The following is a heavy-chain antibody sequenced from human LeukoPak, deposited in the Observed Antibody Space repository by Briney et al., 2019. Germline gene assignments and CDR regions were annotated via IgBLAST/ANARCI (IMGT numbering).Heavy chain of an antibody. CDR3: ARAYSSSWYSGSTTFDY. V-gene: IGHV4-59*01. D-gene: IGHD6-13*01. CDR1: GGSFSGYY. CDR2: IYYSGST. J-gene: IGHJ4*02. Sequence: SETLSLTCAVYGGSFSGYYWSWIRQPPGKGLEWIGYIYYSGSTNYNPSLTSGGTISVDTSKNQFSLKLSSVTAADTAVYYCARAYSSSWYSGSTTFDYWGQGTLVTVSS.